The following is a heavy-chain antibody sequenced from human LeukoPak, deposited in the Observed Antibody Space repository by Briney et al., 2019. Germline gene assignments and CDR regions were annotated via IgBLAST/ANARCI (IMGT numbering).Heavy chain of an antibody. Sequence: ASVKVSCKASGYTFTGYYMHWVRQAPGQGLEWMGRINPNSGGTNYAQKFQGRVTITADESTSTAYMELSSLRSEDTAVYYCARVSYDSSGYYYWFDPWGQGTLVTVSS. V-gene: IGHV1-2*06. D-gene: IGHD3-22*01. CDR2: INPNSGGT. CDR3: ARVSYDSSGYYYWFDP. CDR1: GYTFTGYY. J-gene: IGHJ5*02.